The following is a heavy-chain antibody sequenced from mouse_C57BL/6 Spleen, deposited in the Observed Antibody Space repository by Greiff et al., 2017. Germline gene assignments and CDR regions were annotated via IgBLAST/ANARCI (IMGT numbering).Heavy chain of an antibody. Sequence: EVQLQESGPGLVKPSQSLSLTCSVTGYSITSGYYWNWIRQFPGNKLEWMGYISYDGSNNYNPSLKNRISITRDTSKNQFFLKLNSVTTEDTATYYCAREGGNYALYYYAMDYWGQGTSVTVSS. CDR3: AREGGNYALYYYAMDY. D-gene: IGHD2-1*01. CDR1: GYSITSGYY. J-gene: IGHJ4*01. CDR2: ISYDGSN. V-gene: IGHV3-6*01.